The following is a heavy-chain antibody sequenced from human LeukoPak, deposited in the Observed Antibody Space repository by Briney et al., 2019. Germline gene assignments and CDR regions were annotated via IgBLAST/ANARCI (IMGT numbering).Heavy chain of an antibody. CDR1: GFTFSSYE. J-gene: IGHJ4*02. CDR3: ARDTFSGSYSY. Sequence: GGSLRLSCAASGFTFSSYEMNWVRQAPGKGLEWVSYISSSGSTIYYADSVKGRFTISRDNAKNSLYLKMNSLRAEDTAVYYCARDTFSGSYSYWGQGTLVTVSS. CDR2: ISSSGSTI. D-gene: IGHD1-26*01. V-gene: IGHV3-48*03.